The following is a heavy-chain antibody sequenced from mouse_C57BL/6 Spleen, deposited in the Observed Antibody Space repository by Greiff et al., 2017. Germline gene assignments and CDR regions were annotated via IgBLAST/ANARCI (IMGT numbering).Heavy chain of an antibody. D-gene: IGHD1-2*01. Sequence: EVKLMESGGGLVKPGGSLKLSCAASGFTFSDYGMHWVRQAPEKGLEWVAYISSGSSTIYYADTVKGRLTISRDNAKNTLFLQMTSLRSEDTAMYYCARRLNYFDYWGQGTTLTVSS. CDR3: ARRLNYFDY. CDR1: GFTFSDYG. CDR2: ISSGSSTI. V-gene: IGHV5-17*01. J-gene: IGHJ2*01.